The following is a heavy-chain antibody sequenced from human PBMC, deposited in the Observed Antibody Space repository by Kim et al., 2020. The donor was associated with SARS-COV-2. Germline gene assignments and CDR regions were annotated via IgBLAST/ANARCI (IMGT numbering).Heavy chain of an antibody. V-gene: IGHV3-23*01. Sequence: STYYLDAVRDRFTISRDNSKNILYLQMNSLRSEDTALYYCARRVEGAFNFWGQGTVVTVSS. CDR3: ARRVEGAFNF. J-gene: IGHJ3*01. CDR2: ST.